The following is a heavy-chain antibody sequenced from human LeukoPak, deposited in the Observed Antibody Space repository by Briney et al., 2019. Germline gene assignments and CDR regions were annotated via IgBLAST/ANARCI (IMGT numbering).Heavy chain of an antibody. Sequence: ASVKVSCKASGYTFTGYYMHWVRQAPGQGLEWMGRINPNSGGTNYAQKFQGRVTMTRDTSISTAYMELSRLRSDDTAAYYCAGLYYDFWSGYTDAFDIWGQGTMVTVSS. J-gene: IGHJ3*02. CDR1: GYTFTGYY. D-gene: IGHD3-3*01. V-gene: IGHV1-2*06. CDR2: INPNSGGT. CDR3: AGLYYDFWSGYTDAFDI.